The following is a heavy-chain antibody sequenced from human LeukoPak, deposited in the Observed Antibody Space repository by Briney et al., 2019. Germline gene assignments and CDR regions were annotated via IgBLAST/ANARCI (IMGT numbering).Heavy chain of an antibody. D-gene: IGHD4-17*01. J-gene: IGHJ4*02. Sequence: GGSLRLSCAASGFTFSSYGMHWVRQAPGKGLEWVAVIWFDGSNKFYRDSVRGRFTISRDDSKNTLYLQMNSLRAEDTAVYFCARASTTVPNLLDNWGQGTLVTVSS. CDR1: GFTFSSYG. CDR3: ARASTTVPNLLDN. V-gene: IGHV3-33*01. CDR2: IWFDGSNK.